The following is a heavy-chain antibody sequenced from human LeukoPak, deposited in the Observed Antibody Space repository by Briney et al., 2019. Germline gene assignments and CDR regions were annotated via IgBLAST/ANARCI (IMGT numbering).Heavy chain of an antibody. V-gene: IGHV4-59*08. CDR2: ISYSGST. CDR3: ARPSSIAATGGLDAFDI. CDR1: GDSITSNY. D-gene: IGHD6-13*01. J-gene: IGHJ3*02. Sequence: SETLSLTCSVSGDSITSNYWTWIRQPPGKRLEWIGYISYSGSTKYNPSLKGRLTISADTSKNHFSLKLTSVTAADTAMYYCARPSSIAATGGLDAFDIWGQGTLVTVSS.